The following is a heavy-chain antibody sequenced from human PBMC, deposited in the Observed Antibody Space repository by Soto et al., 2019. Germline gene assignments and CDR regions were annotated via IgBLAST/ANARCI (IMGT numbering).Heavy chain of an antibody. V-gene: IGHV4-4*02. D-gene: IGHD5-12*01. CDR1: GGSISSSNW. CDR3: ARGGYDSPKPYYFDY. CDR2: IYHSGST. Sequence: SETLSLTCAVSGGSISSSNWWSWVRQPPGKGLEWIGEIYHSGSTNYNPSLKSRVTISVDKSKNQFSLKLSSVTAADTAVYYCARGGYDSPKPYYFDYWGQGTLVTVSS. J-gene: IGHJ4*02.